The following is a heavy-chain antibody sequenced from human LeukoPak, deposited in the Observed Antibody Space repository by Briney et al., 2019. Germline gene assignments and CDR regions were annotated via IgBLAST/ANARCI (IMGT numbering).Heavy chain of an antibody. Sequence: PGGSLRLSCTASVFTFSSYSMRRVRQGPGTGLEWVSAISGSGVTTFYADSVKGRFTISIDNSKKTLYLQVNSLRADDTAVYFCAKELTTESTPGVDSWGQGTLVTAPS. CDR1: VFTFSSYS. CDR3: AKELTTESTPGVDS. J-gene: IGHJ4*02. D-gene: IGHD4-17*01. V-gene: IGHV3-23*01. CDR2: ISGSGVTT.